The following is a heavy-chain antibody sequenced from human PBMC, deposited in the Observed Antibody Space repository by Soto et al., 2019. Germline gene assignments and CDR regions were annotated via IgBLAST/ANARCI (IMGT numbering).Heavy chain of an antibody. Sequence: QVQLQESGPGLVKPSETLSLTCTVSGGSVSSGSYYWSWIRQPPGKGLEWIGYIYYSGSTNYNPALKSRVTKSVDTSKNQFSLKLSSVPAADTAVYYCARGIEGWYQGRYYYGMDVWGQGTTVTVSS. V-gene: IGHV4-61*01. CDR3: ARGIEGWYQGRYYYGMDV. CDR1: GGSVSSGSYY. D-gene: IGHD6-19*01. J-gene: IGHJ6*02. CDR2: IYYSGST.